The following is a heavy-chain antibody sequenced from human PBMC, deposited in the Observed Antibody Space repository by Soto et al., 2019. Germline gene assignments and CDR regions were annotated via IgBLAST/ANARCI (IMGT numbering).Heavy chain of an antibody. CDR2: ISGSGGST. CDR3: AYSSTPFDY. V-gene: IGHV3-23*01. CDR1: GFTFSSYA. D-gene: IGHD6-13*01. Sequence: EVQLLESGGGLVQPGGSLRLSCAASGFTFSSYAMSWVRQAPGKGLEWVSAISGSGGSTYYADSVKGRFTISRDNSKNTLYMKRISVRGVDTAVYYCAYSSTPFDYWGQGTLVTVSS. J-gene: IGHJ4*02.